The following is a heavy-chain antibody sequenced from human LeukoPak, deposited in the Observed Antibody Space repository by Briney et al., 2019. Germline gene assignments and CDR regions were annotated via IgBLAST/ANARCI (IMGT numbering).Heavy chain of an antibody. CDR2: IYSGGST. D-gene: IGHD3-22*01. V-gene: IGHV3-53*01. CDR1: GFTVSSNY. J-gene: IGHJ4*02. CDR3: AREGVYYDSSGSLDY. Sequence: GGSLRLSCAASGFTVSSNYMSWVRQAPGKGLEWVSVIYSGGSTYYADSVKGRFTISRHDSKNSLYLQMNSLRAEDTAVYYCAREGVYYDSSGSLDYWGQGTLVTVSS.